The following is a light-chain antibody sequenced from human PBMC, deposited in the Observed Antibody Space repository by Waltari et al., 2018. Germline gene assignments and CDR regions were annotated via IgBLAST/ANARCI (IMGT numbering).Light chain of an antibody. CDR3: QQYFNLPLYT. CDR1: QSILYRSNNKNY. Sequence: DIVMTQSPDSLSVSLGERATINCKSSQSILYRSNNKNYLAWYQQKPGQPPKLLIYWASARESGVPDRFSGSGSGTDFTLTISSLQAEDVAVYYCQQYFNLPLYTFGQGTKLEIK. CDR2: WAS. J-gene: IGKJ2*01. V-gene: IGKV4-1*01.